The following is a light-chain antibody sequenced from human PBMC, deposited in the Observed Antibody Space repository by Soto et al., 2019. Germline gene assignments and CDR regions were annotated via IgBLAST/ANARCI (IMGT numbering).Light chain of an antibody. CDR2: DNN. CDR1: SSNIGKSY. V-gene: IGLV1-51*01. Sequence: QSVLTQPPSVSAAPGQKVSISCSGSSSNIGKSYVSWYQQFPGTAPKVLIYDNNQRPSGIPDRFSGSKSGTSATLDITGLQTGDEADYYCGSWDSSLSAVVFGGGTKVTVL. J-gene: IGLJ2*01. CDR3: GSWDSSLSAVV.